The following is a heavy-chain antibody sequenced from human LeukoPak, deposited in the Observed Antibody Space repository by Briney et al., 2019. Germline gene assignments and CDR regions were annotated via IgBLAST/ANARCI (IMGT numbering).Heavy chain of an antibody. CDR2: VNAGIGNT. Sequence: GASVKVSCKASGYTFTNYAIHWVRQAPGQSLECMGWVNAGIGNTGYQQKFQGRVTITRDTSASTAYMDLSSLRSEDTAVYYCAREPYSSNEFDYWGQGTLVTVSS. V-gene: IGHV1-3*01. D-gene: IGHD2-2*01. CDR3: AREPYSSNEFDY. J-gene: IGHJ4*02. CDR1: GYTFTNYA.